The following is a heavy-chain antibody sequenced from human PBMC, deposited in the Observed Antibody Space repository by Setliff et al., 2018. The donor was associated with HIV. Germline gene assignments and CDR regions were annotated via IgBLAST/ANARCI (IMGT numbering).Heavy chain of an antibody. CDR1: GGTFSSYA. CDR3: ARDLVGATGYYFDY. J-gene: IGHJ4*02. D-gene: IGHD1-26*01. V-gene: IGHV1-69*13. CDR2: STPLLDTT. Sequence: SVKVSCKASGGTFSSYAISWVRQAPGQGLEWMGGSTPLLDTTNYAQKFQGRVTITADESTNTVYMELSSLRSDDTAVYYCARDLVGATGYYFDYWGQGTLVTVSS.